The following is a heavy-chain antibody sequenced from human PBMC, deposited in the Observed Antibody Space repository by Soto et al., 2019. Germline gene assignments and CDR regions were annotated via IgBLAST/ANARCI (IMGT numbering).Heavy chain of an antibody. D-gene: IGHD3-9*01. J-gene: IGHJ5*02. V-gene: IGHV4-59*01. CDR2: IYYSGST. CDR1: GGSIDNYY. Sequence: SETLSLTCTVSGGSIDNYYWSWIRQPPGKGLEWIGYIYYSGSTKYNPSLKSRVTISADTSKNQFFLKLSSVTAADTAVYYCARGWIRYFDWPPGFDPWGQGTRVTVSS. CDR3: ARGWIRYFDWPPGFDP.